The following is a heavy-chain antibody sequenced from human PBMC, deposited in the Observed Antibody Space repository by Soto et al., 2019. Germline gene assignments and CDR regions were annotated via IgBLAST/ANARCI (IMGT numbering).Heavy chain of an antibody. V-gene: IGHV1-18*01. D-gene: IGHD3-3*01. Sequence: VQLVQSGAEVKKPGASVKVSCKASGYTFTSYGISWVRQAPGQGLEWMGWISAYNGNTNYAQKLQGRVTMTTDTSTSTAYRELRSLRSDDTAVYYCAREGPWGLQYYDFWSCYRNDAFDIRGQGTMVTVSS. CDR3: AREGPWGLQYYDFWSCYRNDAFDI. J-gene: IGHJ3*02. CDR1: GYTFTSYG. CDR2: ISAYNGNT.